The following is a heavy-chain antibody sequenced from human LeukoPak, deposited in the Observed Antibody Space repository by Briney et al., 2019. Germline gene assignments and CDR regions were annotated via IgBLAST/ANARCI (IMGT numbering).Heavy chain of an antibody. CDR2: ISSSSSYI. D-gene: IGHD1-26*01. CDR3: ARDWKEGGSLDY. J-gene: IGHJ4*02. Sequence: KSGGSLRLSCAASGLTFSSYSMNWVRQAPGKGLEWVSSISSSSSYIYYADSVKGRFTISRDNAKNSLYLQMNSLRAEDTAVYYCARDWKEGGSLDYWGQGTLVTVSS. CDR1: GLTFSSYS. V-gene: IGHV3-21*01.